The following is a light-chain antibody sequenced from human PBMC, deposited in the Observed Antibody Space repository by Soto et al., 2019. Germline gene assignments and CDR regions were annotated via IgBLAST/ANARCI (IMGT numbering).Light chain of an antibody. V-gene: IGKV3-11*01. J-gene: IGKJ5*01. Sequence: EIVLTQSPATLSLSPGERATLSCRASQSVATYVAWYQQKPGQALRLLIYAASNRATGIPARFSGSGSGTDFTLTISSLEPEDFAVYYCHQRSTWPITFGQGTRLEMK. CDR3: HQRSTWPIT. CDR2: AAS. CDR1: QSVATY.